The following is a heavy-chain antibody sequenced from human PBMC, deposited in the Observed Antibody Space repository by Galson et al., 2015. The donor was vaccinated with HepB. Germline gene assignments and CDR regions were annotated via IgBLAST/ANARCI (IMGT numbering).Heavy chain of an antibody. CDR1: GFSFSSYA. V-gene: IGHV3-23*01. J-gene: IGHJ3*02. D-gene: IGHD5-24*01. CDR3: ARRGIGYIIGTFDI. Sequence: SLRLSCAASGFSFSSYAMSWVHQAPGKGLEWVSGISGSGDSTYSADSVKGRFTISRDNSKKTLYLQTNSLRAEDTAVYYCARRGIGYIIGTFDIWGQGTMVTVSS. CDR2: ISGSGDST.